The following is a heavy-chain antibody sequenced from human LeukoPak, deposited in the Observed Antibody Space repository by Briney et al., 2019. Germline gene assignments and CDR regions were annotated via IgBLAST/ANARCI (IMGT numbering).Heavy chain of an antibody. J-gene: IGHJ4*02. CDR3: ARDILTGYVIDY. CDR1: GFTFSSYS. Sequence: KAGGSLRLSCAASGFTFSSYSMNWVRQAPGKGLEWVSSISSSSSYIYYADSVKGRFTISRDNAKNSLYLQMNSLRAEDTAVYYCARDILTGYVIDYWGQGTLVTVSS. V-gene: IGHV3-21*01. D-gene: IGHD3-9*01. CDR2: ISSSSSYI.